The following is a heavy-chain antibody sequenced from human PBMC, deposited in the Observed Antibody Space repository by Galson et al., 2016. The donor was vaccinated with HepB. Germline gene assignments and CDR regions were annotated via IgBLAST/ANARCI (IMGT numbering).Heavy chain of an antibody. Sequence: SLRLSCAASGLTVSGNYMTWVRQAPGKGLEWVSVMFSDGDTYYADSVRGRFTISRDNAKNMLYLQMNSLRAEDTAVYFCASGYFYTHLGDYWGQGTLVTVSS. V-gene: IGHV3-53*01. D-gene: IGHD2-15*01. J-gene: IGHJ4*02. CDR3: ASGYFYTHLGDY. CDR1: GLTVSGNY. CDR2: MFSDGDT.